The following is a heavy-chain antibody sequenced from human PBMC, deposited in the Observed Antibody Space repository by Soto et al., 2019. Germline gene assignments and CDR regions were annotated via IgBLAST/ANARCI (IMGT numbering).Heavy chain of an antibody. Sequence: SETLSLTCTVSGGSIISGYWSWIRQPPGKGLEWIGYISYSGNTNYNPSLKSRVTMSVDTPKNQFSLRLSSVTTADTALYYCAGLRGYAGSPIDYWGPVPLGIVSS. CDR2: ISYSGNT. D-gene: IGHD2-15*01. V-gene: IGHV4-59*01. CDR3: AGLRGYAGSPIDY. CDR1: GGSIISGY. J-gene: IGHJ4*02.